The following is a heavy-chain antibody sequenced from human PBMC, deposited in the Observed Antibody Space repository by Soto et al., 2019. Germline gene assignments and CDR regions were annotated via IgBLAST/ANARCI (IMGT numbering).Heavy chain of an antibody. CDR2: IKTNTEGGTT. CDR1: GLTISNAW. Sequence: EVQLVESGGGFIYPGGSLRLSCAASGLTISNAWMNWVRQATGNGLELVGRIKTNTEGGTTDYAAAVKGRFTVSRDDSKNTLYLQMNSLKTEDPAVYYCTTGSVEGVWGQGTTVTVSS. J-gene: IGHJ6*02. D-gene: IGHD2-15*01. CDR3: TTGSVEGV. V-gene: IGHV3-15*07.